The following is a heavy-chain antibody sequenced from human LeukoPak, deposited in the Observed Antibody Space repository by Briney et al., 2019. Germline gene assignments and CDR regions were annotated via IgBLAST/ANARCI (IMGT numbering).Heavy chain of an antibody. CDR1: GYTFTDYY. J-gene: IGHJ4*02. CDR2: INLNSGGT. Sequence: ASVKVSCKASGYTFTDYYMHWVRQAPGRELEWMGWINLNSGGTNFAQRFQGRVTMTRDTSISTAYMDLSRLISDDTAVYYCARDAGYCTGGSCWYFDHWGQRTLVTVSS. V-gene: IGHV1-2*02. CDR3: ARDAGYCTGGSCWYFDH. D-gene: IGHD2-15*01.